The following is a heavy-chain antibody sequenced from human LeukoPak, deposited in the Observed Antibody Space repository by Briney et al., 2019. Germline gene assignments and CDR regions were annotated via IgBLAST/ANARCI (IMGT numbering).Heavy chain of an antibody. CDR2: INAGNGNT. V-gene: IGHV1-3*01. CDR3: ARSYYAPNWFDP. CDR1: GYTFTSYA. J-gene: IGHJ5*02. D-gene: IGHD2/OR15-2a*01. Sequence: EASVKVSCKASGYTFTSYAMHWVRQAPGQRLEWMGWINAGNGNTKYSQKFQGRVTITRVTSASTAYMELSSLRSEDTAVYYCARSYYAPNWFDPWGQGTLVTVSS.